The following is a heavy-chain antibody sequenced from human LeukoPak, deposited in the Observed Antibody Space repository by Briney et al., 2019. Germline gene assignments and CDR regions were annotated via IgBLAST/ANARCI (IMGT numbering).Heavy chain of an antibody. CDR1: GFTFSSYA. CDR3: AVAATWDPQYDY. CDR2: ISYDGSNK. V-gene: IGHV3-30*04. D-gene: IGHD2-15*01. Sequence: GGPLRLSCAASGFTFSSYAMHWVRQAPGKGLEWVAVISYDGSNKYHADSVKGRFTISRDNSKNTLYLQMNSLRAEDTAVYYCAVAATWDPQYDYWGQGTLVTVSS. J-gene: IGHJ4*02.